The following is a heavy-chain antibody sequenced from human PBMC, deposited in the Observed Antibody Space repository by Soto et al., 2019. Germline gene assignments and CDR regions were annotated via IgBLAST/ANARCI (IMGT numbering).Heavy chain of an antibody. Sequence: EVQLLESGGGLVQPGGSLRLSCAASGFTFSSYAMSWVRQAPGKGLEWVSAISGSGGSTYYADSVKGRFTISRDKSKNTLNLQMRSVRAEERAVYYCAKDNMAEGELSIRFDPWGKGTLVTVCS. CDR1: GFTFSSYA. CDR2: ISGSGGST. D-gene: IGHD6-6*01. V-gene: IGHV3-23*01. J-gene: IGHJ5*02. CDR3: AKDNMAEGELSIRFDP.